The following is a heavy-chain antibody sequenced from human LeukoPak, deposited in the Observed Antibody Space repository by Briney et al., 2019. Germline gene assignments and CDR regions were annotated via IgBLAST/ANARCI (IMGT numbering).Heavy chain of an antibody. CDR2: LSSGGDA. Sequence: GGSLRLSCAASEFTFSNYAMTWVRQAPGKGPEWVSVLSSGGDAYYADSVKGRFTTSRDNSKNTLYLQMNSLRAEDTAVYYCARAPAAGDYFDYWGQGTLVAVSS. CDR1: EFTFSNYA. J-gene: IGHJ4*02. CDR3: ARAPAAGDYFDY. D-gene: IGHD6-13*01. V-gene: IGHV3-66*02.